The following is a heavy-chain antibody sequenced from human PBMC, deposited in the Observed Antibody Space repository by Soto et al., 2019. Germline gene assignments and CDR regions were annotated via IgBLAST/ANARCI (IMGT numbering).Heavy chain of an antibody. CDR1: GGTFNSFA. J-gene: IGHJ5*02. V-gene: IGHV1-69*13. CDR3: ARGHCIAGSCYSVVWWFDP. D-gene: IGHD2-15*01. Sequence: ASVKVSCKASGGTFNSFAFSWVRQAPGQGLEWMGGITPIVGTVNYAQKFQGRVTITADESTSTAHMELSSLRYEDTAVYYCARGHCIAGSCYSVVWWFDPCGRGTRVTFAS. CDR2: ITPIVGTV.